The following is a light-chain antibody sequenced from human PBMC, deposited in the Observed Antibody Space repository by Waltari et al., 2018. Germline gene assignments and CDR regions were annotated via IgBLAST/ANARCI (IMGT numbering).Light chain of an antibody. J-gene: IGKJ3*01. Sequence: DIQMTQSPSSFSASVGDRVTVTCRASQGISNFLNWYQQKPGKAPKLLIYTASTLQSGVPSRFRGDGSGTEFTLTISSLQPEDFATYYCQQSYSFPETFGPGTKVDV. V-gene: IGKV1-39*01. CDR2: TAS. CDR3: QQSYSFPET. CDR1: QGISNF.